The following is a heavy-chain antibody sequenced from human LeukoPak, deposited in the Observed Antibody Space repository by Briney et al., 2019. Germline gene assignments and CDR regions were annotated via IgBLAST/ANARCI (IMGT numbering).Heavy chain of an antibody. J-gene: IGHJ4*02. CDR1: GFTFAEYS. V-gene: IGHV3-43*01. CDR2: INRNGGAI. CDR3: TKEHSSGWPTIDC. D-gene: IGHD6-19*01. Sequence: GGSLRLSCSASGFTFAEYSMHWVRQAPGKGLEWVSVINRNGGAIQYADSVKGRFIISRDNSKNSLYLQMNSLRTEDTALYYCTKEHSSGWPTIDCWGQGTLVTVSS.